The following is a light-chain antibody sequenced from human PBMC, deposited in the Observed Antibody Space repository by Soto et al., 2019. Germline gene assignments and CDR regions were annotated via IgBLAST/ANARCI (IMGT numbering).Light chain of an antibody. Sequence: QPVLTQSPSASASLGASVKLTCTLSSGHSSYAIAWHQQQPEKGPRSLMKLNSDGSHTKGDGIPDRFSGSSSGAERYLTISSLQSADEADYYCQTWDTGIRVFGGGTKLTVL. V-gene: IGLV4-69*02. CDR2: LNSDGSH. J-gene: IGLJ2*01. CDR1: SGHSSYA. CDR3: QTWDTGIRV.